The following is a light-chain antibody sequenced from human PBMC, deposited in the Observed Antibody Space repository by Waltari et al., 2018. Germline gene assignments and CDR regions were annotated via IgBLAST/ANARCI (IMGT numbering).Light chain of an antibody. J-gene: IGKJ4*01. Sequence: DIVVTQSPEVLSVSLGGRATINCKSSQSVLYSSNNKNYVAWFQQKPGHRPRLLIYWASTRESGVPDRFSGSGSGTDFTLTIANLQAEDVAVYYCQQYYRIPLSFGAGTKVEIK. V-gene: IGKV4-1*01. CDR1: QSVLYSSNNKNY. CDR2: WAS. CDR3: QQYYRIPLS.